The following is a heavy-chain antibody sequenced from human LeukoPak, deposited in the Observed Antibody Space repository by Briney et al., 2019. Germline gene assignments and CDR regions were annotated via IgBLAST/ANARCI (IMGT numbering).Heavy chain of an antibody. V-gene: IGHV6-1*01. J-gene: IGHJ4*02. CDR2: AYYRSKWYN. CDR1: GDSVSSNSAA. CDR3: ARDRPPGYCSDGRCYFFEY. Sequence: SQTLSLTCAISGDSVSSNSAAWNWIRQSPSRGLEWLGRAYYRSKWYNDYAVSVKSRININPDTSKNQLSLQLNSVTPEDTAVYYCARDRPPGYCSDGRCYFFEYWGQGTPVTVSS. D-gene: IGHD2-15*01.